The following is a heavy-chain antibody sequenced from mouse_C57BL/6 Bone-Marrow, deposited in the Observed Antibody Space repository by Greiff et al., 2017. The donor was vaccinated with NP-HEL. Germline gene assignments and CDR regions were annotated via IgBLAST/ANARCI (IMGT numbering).Heavy chain of an antibody. Sequence: EVMLVESGGGLVQPGGSLSLSCAASGFTFTDYYMSWVRQPPGKALEWLGFIRNKANGYTTEYSASVKGRFTISRDNSQSILYLQMNALRAEDSATYYCARSIPSYYYGSSFDYWGQGTTLTVSS. CDR3: ARSIPSYYYGSSFDY. CDR1: GFTFTDYY. V-gene: IGHV7-3*01. D-gene: IGHD1-1*01. CDR2: IRNKANGYTT. J-gene: IGHJ2*01.